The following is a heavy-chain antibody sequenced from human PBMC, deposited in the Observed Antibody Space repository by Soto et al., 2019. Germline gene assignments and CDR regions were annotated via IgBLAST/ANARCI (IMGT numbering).Heavy chain of an antibody. CDR2: IYYSGST. D-gene: IGHD1-20*01. CDR1: GGSISRGDYY. CDR3: ARSGITGTPDY. J-gene: IGHJ4*02. Sequence: PSETLSLTCTVSGGSISRGDYYWSWIRQPPGKGLEGIGYIYYSGSTYYNPSLKSRVTISVDTSKNQFSLKLSSVTAADTAVYYCARSGITGTPDYWGQGTLVTVSS. V-gene: IGHV4-30-4*01.